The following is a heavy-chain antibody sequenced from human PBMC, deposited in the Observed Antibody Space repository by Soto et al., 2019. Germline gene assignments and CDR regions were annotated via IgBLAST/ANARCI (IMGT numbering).Heavy chain of an antibody. J-gene: IGHJ4*02. V-gene: IGHV3-7*01. CDR3: ARRGDDFDF. D-gene: IGHD2-21*02. Sequence: EAQLVESGGGLVQPGGSLRLSCTASGFTFNSYWMSWVRQAPGKGLEWVANIKEDGSETYYVDSVKGRFTISRDNAKSSLYLQMHSLRAEDTAVYYCARRGDDFDFWGQGTLVTVSS. CDR2: IKEDGSET. CDR1: GFTFNSYW.